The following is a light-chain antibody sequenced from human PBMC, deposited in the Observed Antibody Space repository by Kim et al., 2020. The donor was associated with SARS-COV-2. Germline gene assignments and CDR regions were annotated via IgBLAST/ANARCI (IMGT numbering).Light chain of an antibody. J-gene: IGKJ1*01. CDR1: QGISNS. V-gene: IGKV1-NL1*01. Sequence: DIQMTQSPSSLSASIGDRVTITCRASQGISNSLAWYQQKPGKAPKLLLFAASRLESGVPSRFSGSGSGTDYTLTISSLQPEDFASYYCQQYYRTPLTFGQGTKVEIK. CDR2: AAS. CDR3: QQYYRTPLT.